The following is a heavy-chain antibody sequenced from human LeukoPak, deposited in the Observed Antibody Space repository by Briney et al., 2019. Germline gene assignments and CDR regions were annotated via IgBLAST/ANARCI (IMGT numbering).Heavy chain of an antibody. J-gene: IGHJ4*02. Sequence: SQTLSLTCTVSGGSISSGGYYWSWIRQHPGKGLEWIGYIYYSESTYYNPSLKSRVTISVDTSKNQFSLKLSSVTAADTAVYYCARLRGGYSSEPGLFDYWGQGTLVTVSS. D-gene: IGHD3-22*01. CDR3: ARLRGGYSSEPGLFDY. CDR1: GGSISSGGYY. V-gene: IGHV4-31*03. CDR2: IYYSEST.